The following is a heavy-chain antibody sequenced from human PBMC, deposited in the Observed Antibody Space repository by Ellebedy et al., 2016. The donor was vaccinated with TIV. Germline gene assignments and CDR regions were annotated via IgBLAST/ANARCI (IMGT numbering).Heavy chain of an antibody. CDR3: ARDEWSYGDYYYNGMDV. CDR2: ISYGGNDQ. Sequence: GESLKISCAASGFTFSTYAMHWVRQAPGKGLEWVALISYGGNDQYYTDSVKGRFSISRDNSKETVYLQMNNLRPEDTAVYYCARDEWSYGDYYYNGMDVWGQGTTVTVSS. J-gene: IGHJ6*02. V-gene: IGHV3-30*10. D-gene: IGHD5-18*01. CDR1: GFTFSTYA.